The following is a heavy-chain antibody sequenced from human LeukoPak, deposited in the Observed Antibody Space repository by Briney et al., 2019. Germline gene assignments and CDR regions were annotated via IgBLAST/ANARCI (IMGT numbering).Heavy chain of an antibody. CDR3: ATLGGYDSSGHYDY. CDR1: GGSINYYY. D-gene: IGHD3-22*01. J-gene: IGHJ4*02. CDR2: IYYSGGT. Sequence: RASETLSLTCTVSGGSINYYYWMWIRRPPGKGLEWIGYIYYSGGTHYNPSLKSRVTISVDTSKNQFSLKLSSVTAADTAVYYCATLGGYDSSGHYDYWGQGTLVTVSS. V-gene: IGHV4-59*12.